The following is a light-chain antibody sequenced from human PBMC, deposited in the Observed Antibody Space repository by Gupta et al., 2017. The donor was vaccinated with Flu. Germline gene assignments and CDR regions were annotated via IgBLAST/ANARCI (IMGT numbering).Light chain of an antibody. CDR3: QQRSNPIT. CDR2: DAS. Sequence: PGERCTLSCRASQSVRSSLAWYQQKPGQAPRLLIYDASSRATVIPARFSGSGSGTDFTLTISSLEPEGFAVYYCQQRSNPITFGQGTRLEIK. CDR1: QSVRSS. J-gene: IGKJ5*01. V-gene: IGKV3-11*01.